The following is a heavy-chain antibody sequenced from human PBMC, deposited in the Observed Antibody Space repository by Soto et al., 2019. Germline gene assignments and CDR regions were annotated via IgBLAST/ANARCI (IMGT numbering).Heavy chain of an antibody. J-gene: IGHJ2*01. CDR2: IYYSGST. D-gene: IGHD3-10*01. V-gene: IGHV4-31*03. Sequence: QVQLQESGPGLVKPSQTLSLTCTVSGGSISSGGYYWSWIRQHPGKGLEWIGYIYYSGSTYYNPSLQSRVTISVDTSKNQFSLKLSSVTAADTAVYYCARASGSSMVRGVPTYWYFDLWGRGTLVTVSS. CDR1: GGSISSGGYY. CDR3: ARASGSSMVRGVPTYWYFDL.